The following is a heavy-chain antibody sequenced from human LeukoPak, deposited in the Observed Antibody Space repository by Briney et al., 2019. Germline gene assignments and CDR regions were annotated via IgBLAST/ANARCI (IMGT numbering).Heavy chain of an antibody. CDR1: GFTFSSNA. J-gene: IGHJ4*02. CDR3: ATDALAY. Sequence: GGSLRLSCAASGFTFSSNAMHWVRQAPGTGLDWVAVISYDGSYKYYADSVKGRFTISRDNSKNTLYLQMNSLRTEDTAVYYCATDALAYWGQGTLVTVSS. CDR2: ISYDGSYK. V-gene: IGHV3-30*04. D-gene: IGHD3-3*02.